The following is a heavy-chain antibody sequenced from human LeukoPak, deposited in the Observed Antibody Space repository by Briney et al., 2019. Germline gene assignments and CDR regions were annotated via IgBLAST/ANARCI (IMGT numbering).Heavy chain of an antibody. D-gene: IGHD2-2*02. Sequence: GGSLRLSCAASGFIFSSYEMNWVRQAPGKGLEWVSYISSSGSTIYYADSVKGRFTISRDNAKNSLYLQMNSLRAEDTAVYYCARECCSSTSCYTPCDAFDIWGQGTMVTVSS. J-gene: IGHJ3*02. CDR2: ISSSGSTI. V-gene: IGHV3-48*03. CDR3: ARECCSSTSCYTPCDAFDI. CDR1: GFIFSSYE.